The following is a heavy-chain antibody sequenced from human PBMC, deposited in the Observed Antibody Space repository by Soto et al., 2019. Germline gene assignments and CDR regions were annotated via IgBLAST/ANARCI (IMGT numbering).Heavy chain of an antibody. V-gene: IGHV3-30-3*01. J-gene: IGHJ5*02. Sequence: QVQLVESGGGVVQPGRSLRLSCAASGFIFSRYFMHWVRQAPGKGLEWVALISDDGTTKYYADSVTGRFTISRDNSKNTLYLQMNSLSGDDTAVYYCTRADLTVTLSVFDPWGQGTLVTVSS. D-gene: IGHD4-17*01. CDR2: ISDDGTTK. CDR3: TRADLTVTLSVFDP. CDR1: GFIFSRYF.